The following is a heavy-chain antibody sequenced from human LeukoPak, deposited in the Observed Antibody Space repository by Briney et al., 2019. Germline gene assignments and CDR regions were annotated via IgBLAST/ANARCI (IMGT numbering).Heavy chain of an antibody. CDR1: GYSFTAFY. J-gene: IGHJ4*02. CDR2: IHPRSGET. D-gene: IGHD3-10*01. CDR3: ARDGEYGTGSYYRGCFDY. Sequence: ASVKVSCKASGYSFTAFYIHWVRQARGQGLEWMGWIHPRSGETNYAQKFQGRVTMTRDTSICTAYMDLSSLGSDDTAVYYCARDGEYGTGSYYRGCFDYWGQGILVTVSS. V-gene: IGHV1-2*02.